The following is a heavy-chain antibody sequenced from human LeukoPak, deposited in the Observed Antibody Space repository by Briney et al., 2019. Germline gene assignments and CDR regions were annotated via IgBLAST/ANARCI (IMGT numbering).Heavy chain of an antibody. CDR3: ARDFMQPRFLEWLGVRAYYYYMDV. Sequence: SETLSLTCTVSGGSISSSSYYWGWIRQPPGKGLEWIGSIYYSGSTYYNPSLKSRVTISVDTSKNQFSLKLSSVTAADTAVYYCARDFMQPRFLEWLGVRAYYYYMDVWGKGTTVTVSS. J-gene: IGHJ6*03. CDR1: GGSISSSSYY. D-gene: IGHD3-3*01. V-gene: IGHV4-39*07. CDR2: IYYSGST.